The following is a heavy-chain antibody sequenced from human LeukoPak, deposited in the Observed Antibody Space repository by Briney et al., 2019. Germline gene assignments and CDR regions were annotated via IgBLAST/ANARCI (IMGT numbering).Heavy chain of an antibody. D-gene: IGHD2-2*01. J-gene: IGHJ4*02. CDR1: GFTFTSSA. CDR2: IVVGSGNT. CDR3: ASRLYCSNTRCRNFPFAY. Sequence: ASVKVSCKASGFTFTSSAMQWVRQARGQRLEWIGWIVVGSGNTNYAQKFQERVTITRDMSTSTAYMELSSLRSEDTAIYYCASRLYCSNTRCRNFPFAYWGQGTLVTVSS. V-gene: IGHV1-58*02.